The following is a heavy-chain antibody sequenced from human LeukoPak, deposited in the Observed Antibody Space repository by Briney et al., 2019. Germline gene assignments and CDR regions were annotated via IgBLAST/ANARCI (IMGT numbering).Heavy chain of an antibody. V-gene: IGHV4-59*01. CDR3: ARVRGPAVYYYYMDV. CDR2: IYYSGST. Sequence: ASETLSLTCTVSGGSISSYYWSWLRQPPGKGLEWIGYIYYSGSTNYNPSLKSRVTISVDTSKNQFSLKLSSVTAADTAVYYCARVRGPAVYYYYMDVWGKGTTVTVSS. D-gene: IGHD6-25*01. J-gene: IGHJ6*03. CDR1: GGSISSYY.